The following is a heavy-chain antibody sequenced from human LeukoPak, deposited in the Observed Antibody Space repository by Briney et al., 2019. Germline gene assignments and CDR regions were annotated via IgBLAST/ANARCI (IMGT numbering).Heavy chain of an antibody. D-gene: IGHD3-16*01. J-gene: IGHJ4*02. CDR3: ARGSDTLTY. CDR2: INHSGST. Sequence: SETLSLTCAVYGGSFSGYYWSWIRQPPGKGLEWIGEINHSGSTNYNPSLKSRVTISVDTSKNQFSLKLSSVTAADTAVYYCARGSDTLTYWGQGTLVTVSS. CDR1: GGSFSGYY. V-gene: IGHV4-34*01.